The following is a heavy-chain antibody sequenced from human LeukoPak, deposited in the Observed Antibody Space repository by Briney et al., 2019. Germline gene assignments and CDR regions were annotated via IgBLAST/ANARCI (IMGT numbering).Heavy chain of an antibody. CDR1: GFTLSSYG. CDR3: AKISYYDSSGPFDY. Sequence: GGSLRLPCAASGFTLSSYGMHWVRQAPGKGLEWVAFIRYDGSDKYYADSVKGRFTISKDNSKNTLYLQMNSLRAEDTAVYYCAKISYYDSSGPFDYWGQGTLVTVSS. CDR2: IRYDGSDK. D-gene: IGHD3-22*01. J-gene: IGHJ4*02. V-gene: IGHV3-30*02.